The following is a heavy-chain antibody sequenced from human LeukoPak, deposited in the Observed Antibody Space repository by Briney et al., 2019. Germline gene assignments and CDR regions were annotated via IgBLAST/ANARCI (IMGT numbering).Heavy chain of an antibody. CDR3: ARAKQQLVDY. J-gene: IGHJ4*02. CDR1: GGSFSGYY. Sequence: SETLSLTCAVYGGSFSGYYWSWIRQPPGKGLEWIGEINHSGSTNYNPSLKSRVTISVDTSKNQSSLKLSSVTAADTAVYYCARAKQQLVDYWGQGTLVTVSS. CDR2: INHSGST. D-gene: IGHD6-13*01. V-gene: IGHV4-34*01.